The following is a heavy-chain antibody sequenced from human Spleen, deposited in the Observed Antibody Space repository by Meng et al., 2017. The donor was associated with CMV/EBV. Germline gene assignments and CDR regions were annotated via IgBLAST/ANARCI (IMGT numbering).Heavy chain of an antibody. CDR2: LYYSGST. CDR3: AREPDY. CDR1: GASFSSSPYY. V-gene: IGHV4-39*07. J-gene: IGHJ4*02. Sequence: SETLSLTCTVSGASFSSSPYYWAWIRQPPGKGLEWIGSLYYSGSTYYNLSLKSRVTISVDTSKIHFSLKLSSVTAADTAVYFCAREPDYWGQGILVTVSS.